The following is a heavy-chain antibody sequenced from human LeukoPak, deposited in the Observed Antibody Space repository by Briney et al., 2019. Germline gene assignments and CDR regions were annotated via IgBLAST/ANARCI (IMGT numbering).Heavy chain of an antibody. D-gene: IGHD3-3*01. CDR2: IRYDGSNK. CDR1: GFTFSSYG. CDR3: AKAGERITIFGVVIIH. V-gene: IGHV3-30*02. Sequence: PGGSLRLSCAASGFTFSSYGMHWVRQAPGKGLEWVAFIRYDGSNKYYADSVKGRFTISRDNSKNTLYLQMNSLRAEDTAVYYCAKAGERITIFGVVIIHWGQGTLVTVSS. J-gene: IGHJ4*02.